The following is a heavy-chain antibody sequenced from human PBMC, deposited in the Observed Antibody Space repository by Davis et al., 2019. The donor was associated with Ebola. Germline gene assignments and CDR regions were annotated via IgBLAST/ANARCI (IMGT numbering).Heavy chain of an antibody. J-gene: IGHJ6*02. CDR3: ARSQLGYYYGMDV. CDR2: IIPIFGTA. D-gene: IGHD6-13*01. Sequence: AASVKVSCKASGGTFCSYAISWVRHAPGQGLEWLGGIIPIFGTANYAQKFQGRVTITADESTSTAYMELSSLRSEDTAVYYCARSQLGYYYGMDVWGQGTTVTVSS. CDR1: GGTFCSYA. V-gene: IGHV1-69*13.